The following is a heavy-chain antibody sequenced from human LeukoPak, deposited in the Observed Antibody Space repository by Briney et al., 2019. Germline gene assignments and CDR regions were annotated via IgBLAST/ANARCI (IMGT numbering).Heavy chain of an antibody. V-gene: IGHV3-7*03. J-gene: IGHJ4*02. D-gene: IGHD6-13*01. CDR2: IKQDGSEK. CDR3: AKTRPLDSSSWSHGDY. CDR1: GFSFSSYW. Sequence: PGGSLRLSCAASGFSFSSYWMNWVRQAPGKGLEWVANIKQDGSEKYYVDSVKGRFTISRDNSKNTLYLQMNSLRAEDTAVYYCAKTRPLDSSSWSHGDYWGQGTLVTVSS.